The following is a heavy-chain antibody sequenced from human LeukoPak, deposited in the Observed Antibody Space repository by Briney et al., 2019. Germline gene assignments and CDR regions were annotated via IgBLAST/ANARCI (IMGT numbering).Heavy chain of an antibody. Sequence: SETLSLTCTVSGGSISSSSYYWGWIRQPPGKGLEWIGSIYYSGSTYYNPSLKSRVTISVDTSKNQFSLKLSSVTAADTAVYYCARDGTIGVAKDAFDIWGQGTMVTVSS. V-gene: IGHV4-39*07. CDR2: IYYSGST. CDR1: GGSISSSSYY. CDR3: ARDGTIGVAKDAFDI. J-gene: IGHJ3*02. D-gene: IGHD1-1*01.